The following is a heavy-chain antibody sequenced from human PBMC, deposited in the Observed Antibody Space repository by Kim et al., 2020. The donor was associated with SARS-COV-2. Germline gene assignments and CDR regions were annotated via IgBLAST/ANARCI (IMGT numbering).Heavy chain of an antibody. D-gene: IGHD6-6*01. CDR1: GGSVNFGDFY. CDR3: AREYSSSSGFDH. Sequence: SETLSLTCTVSGGSVNFGDFYWTWIRQHPVRGLEWIGSIYSSGSTYYNPSLRNRISVSLDASQNQFSLSLRSVTVADTAVYYCAREYSSSSGFDHWGLG. J-gene: IGHJ4*02. V-gene: IGHV4-31*03. CDR2: IYSSGST.